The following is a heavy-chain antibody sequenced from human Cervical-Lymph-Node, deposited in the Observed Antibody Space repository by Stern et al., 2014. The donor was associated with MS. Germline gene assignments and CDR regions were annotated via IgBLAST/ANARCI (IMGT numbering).Heavy chain of an antibody. Sequence: EVQLVESGGGLVQPGGSLRLSCAASGFTFSSYWMHWVRQAPGKGLEWVSRINTDGSSTSYADTVKGRVNISSDNAKTTLYLQMNSLRAEDTAVYYYARDAVATATWGYSSYGMDVWGQGTPVTVSS. CDR3: ARDAVATATWGYSSYGMDV. CDR1: GFTFSSYW. J-gene: IGHJ6*02. D-gene: IGHD5-12*01. V-gene: IGHV3-74*01. CDR2: INTDGSST.